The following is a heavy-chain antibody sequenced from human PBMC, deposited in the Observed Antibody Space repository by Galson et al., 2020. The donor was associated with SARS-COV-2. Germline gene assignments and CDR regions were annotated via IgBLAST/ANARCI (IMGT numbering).Heavy chain of an antibody. V-gene: IGHV4-39*01. D-gene: IGHD3-3*01. CDR3: ARHSSGSVWTGFHWFDP. J-gene: IGHJ5*02. CDR1: GGSIRGSTYY. CDR2: IYYSGTT. Sequence: SETLSLTCSVSGGSIRGSTYYWAWMRRPPGTELEWIASIYYSGTTYYKPSLERRVTISVDTSKDQFFLSLRSVTAADTAVYYCARHSSGSVWTGFHWFDPWGQGMFVIVSS.